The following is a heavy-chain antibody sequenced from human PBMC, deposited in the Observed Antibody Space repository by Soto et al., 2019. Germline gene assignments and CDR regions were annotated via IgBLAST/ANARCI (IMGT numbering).Heavy chain of an antibody. CDR3: ARGGRGQLWLPDFIGSRYYFDY. CDR1: GGPFSDYY. V-gene: IGHV4-34*01. Sequence: SETLSLTCAVYGGPFSDYYWSWIRQPPGKGLEWIGEINHSGSTNYNPSLKSRVTMSVDTSKNQFSLKLSSVTAADTAVYYCARGGRGQLWLPDFIGSRYYFDYWGQGTLVTVSS. CDR2: INHSGST. J-gene: IGHJ4*02. D-gene: IGHD5-18*01.